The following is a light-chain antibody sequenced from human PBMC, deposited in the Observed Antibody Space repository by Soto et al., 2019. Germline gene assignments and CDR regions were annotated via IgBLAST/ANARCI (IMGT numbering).Light chain of an antibody. CDR1: QSISSW. Sequence: DIQMTQSPSTLSASVGGRVTITSRASQSISSWLAWYQQKPGKAPKLLIYKASSLESGVPSRFSGSGSGTECTLTISSLQPDDFATYYCQQYNSYSITLGQGTRLEIK. CDR3: QQYNSYSIT. CDR2: KAS. J-gene: IGKJ5*01. V-gene: IGKV1-5*03.